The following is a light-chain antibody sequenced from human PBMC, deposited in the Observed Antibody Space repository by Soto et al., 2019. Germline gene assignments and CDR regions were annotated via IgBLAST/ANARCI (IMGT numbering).Light chain of an antibody. V-gene: IGKV1-5*03. Sequence: DIQMTQSPSTLSASVGDRVTITCRASQSISSWLAWYQQKPGKAPKGLIYKASTLEAGVPSRFSGSASGTEFTLTISSLQPDDFATYYCQQFNSYPITFGQGTRLEIK. CDR2: KAS. J-gene: IGKJ5*01. CDR1: QSISSW. CDR3: QQFNSYPIT.